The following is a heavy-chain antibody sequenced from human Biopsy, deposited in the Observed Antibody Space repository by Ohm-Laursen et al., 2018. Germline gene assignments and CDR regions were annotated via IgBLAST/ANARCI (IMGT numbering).Heavy chain of an antibody. J-gene: IGHJ4*02. CDR1: GYKFASYG. CDR3: ARIAAAGWDDY. D-gene: IGHD6-25*01. CDR2: ISGYNGNT. V-gene: IGHV1-18*01. Sequence: SSVKVSCKASGYKFASYGMSWVRQAPGQGFEWMGRISGYNGNTNYAQKFQGRITMPIDAATSTGYMDLRSLKSDDTAVYYCARIAAAGWDDYWGQGTLVTVSS.